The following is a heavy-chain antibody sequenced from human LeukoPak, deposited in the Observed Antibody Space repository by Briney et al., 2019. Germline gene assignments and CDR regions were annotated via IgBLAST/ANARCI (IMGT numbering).Heavy chain of an antibody. J-gene: IGHJ4*02. Sequence: GGSLRLSCAASRLTFSSYAMHWVRQPPGKGLEWVAVISYDGNNKYYADSVKGRFTISRDNSKNTLYLQMNSLRAEDTAVYYCARDVGEYYLDYWGQGTLVTVSS. D-gene: IGHD1-26*01. V-gene: IGHV3-30*04. CDR3: ARDVGEYYLDY. CDR1: RLTFSSYA. CDR2: ISYDGNNK.